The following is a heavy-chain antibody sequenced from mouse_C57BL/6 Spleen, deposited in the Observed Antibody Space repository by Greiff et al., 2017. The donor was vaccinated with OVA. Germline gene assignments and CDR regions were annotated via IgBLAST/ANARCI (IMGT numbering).Heavy chain of an antibody. CDR3: ARVYYDYDGFYAMDY. D-gene: IGHD2-4*01. CDR1: GYTFTSYW. Sequence: QVQLQQPGAELVQPGASVKLSCKASGYTFTSYWMHWVKQRPGQGLEWIGMIHPNSGSTNYNEKFKSKATLTVDKSSSTAYMQLSSLTSEDSAVYYCARVYYDYDGFYAMDYWGQGTSVTVSS. V-gene: IGHV1-64*01. CDR2: IHPNSGST. J-gene: IGHJ4*01.